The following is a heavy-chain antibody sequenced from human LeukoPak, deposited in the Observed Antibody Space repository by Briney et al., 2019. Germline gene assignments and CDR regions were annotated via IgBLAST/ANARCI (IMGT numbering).Heavy chain of an antibody. Sequence: ASVKVSCKASGYTFSNFGINWVRQAPGQGLEWMGWISGNNDNPNYGQKFQGRFTVTTDSSTNTAYVELTNLRFDDTAVYYCARDGTSTDDYWGQGTLVTVSS. V-gene: IGHV1-18*01. CDR1: GYTFSNFG. J-gene: IGHJ4*02. CDR3: ARDGTSTDDY. CDR2: ISGNNDNP. D-gene: IGHD2-2*01.